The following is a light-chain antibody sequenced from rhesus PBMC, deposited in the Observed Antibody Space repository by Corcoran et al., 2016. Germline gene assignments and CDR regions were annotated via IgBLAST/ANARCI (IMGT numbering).Light chain of an antibody. Sequence: DIQMTQSPSSLSASVGDRVTINCRSSQGISSWLALYQQKPGKAPKLLIYKASSLQSGVPSRFSGSGSGTAFPLTISSLQPEDFATYYCQQYDSAPLTFGGGTKVEIK. CDR2: KAS. CDR1: QGISSW. J-gene: IGKJ4*01. CDR3: QQYDSAPLT. V-gene: IGKV1-21*01.